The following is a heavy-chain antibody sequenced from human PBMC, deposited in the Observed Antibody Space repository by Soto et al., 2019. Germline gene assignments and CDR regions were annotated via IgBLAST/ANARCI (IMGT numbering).Heavy chain of an antibody. CDR3: ASTKIQIIGRGIQNGMDV. V-gene: IGHV4-4*07. CDR1: GDSIRRYY. D-gene: IGHD3-10*01. J-gene: IGHJ6*02. Sequence: PSETLSLTCTVSGDSIRRYYWSWIRQPAGKGLEWIGRSYTSGTTNYNPSLKSRVTMSVDTSKNQFYLKLNFVTAADTAVYYCASTKIQIIGRGIQNGMDVWGQGTPVTVSS. CDR2: SYTSGTT.